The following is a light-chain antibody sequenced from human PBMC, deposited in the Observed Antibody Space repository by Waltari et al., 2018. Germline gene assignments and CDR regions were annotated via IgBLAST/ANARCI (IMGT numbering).Light chain of an antibody. V-gene: IGKV4-1*01. CDR1: QSVLYSSNNKNY. CDR2: WAS. Sequence: DIVMTQSPDSLAVSLGERATINCKSSQSVLYSSNNKNYLAWYQQKPGQPPKLLIYWASTRESGVPDRFSGSGSGKDFTLTISSLQAEDVAVYYCQEYYGTPPDTFGQGTKLEIK. CDR3: QEYYGTPPDT. J-gene: IGKJ2*01.